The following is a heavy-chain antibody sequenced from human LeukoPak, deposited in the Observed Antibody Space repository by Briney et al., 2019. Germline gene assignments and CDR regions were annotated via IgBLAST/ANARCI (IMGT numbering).Heavy chain of an antibody. Sequence: GGSLRLSCAASGFTFSSYAMSWVRQAPGKGLEWVSAISGSGGSTYYADSVKGRFTISRDNSKNTLYLQMNSLRAEDTSVYYCAKDLSSLVAVAPGFDYWGQGTLVTVSS. CDR2: ISGSGGST. J-gene: IGHJ4*02. CDR3: AKDLSSLVAVAPGFDY. D-gene: IGHD6-19*01. V-gene: IGHV3-23*01. CDR1: GFTFSSYA.